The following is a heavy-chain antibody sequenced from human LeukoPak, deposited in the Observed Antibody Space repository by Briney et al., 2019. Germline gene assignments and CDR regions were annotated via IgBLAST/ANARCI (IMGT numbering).Heavy chain of an antibody. J-gene: IGHJ4*02. V-gene: IGHV4-34*01. CDR3: ARQAGLYNSGWYAH. CDR1: GGSFSGYY. Sequence: SETLSLTCAVYGGSFSGYYWSWIRQPPGKGLECIGSIYFSGSTYYNPSLKSRVTISLDTSKNQFSLKLSSVTAADTAVYYCARQAGLYNSGWYAHWGQGTLVTVSS. D-gene: IGHD6-19*01. CDR2: IYFSGST.